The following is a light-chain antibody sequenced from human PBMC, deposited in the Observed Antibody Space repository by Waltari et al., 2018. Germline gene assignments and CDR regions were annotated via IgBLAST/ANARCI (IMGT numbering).Light chain of an antibody. CDR1: PLPKQS. J-gene: IGLJ3*02. CDR3: QSADSSGTSGV. CDR2: RDS. Sequence: SYELTQPPSVSVSPGQTARITCSGHPLPKQSAYWYQQKPGQAPVLVIYRDSERPSGIPERFSGSTSGTTVTLTITGVQAEDEADYYCQSADSSGTSGVFGGGTKVTVL. V-gene: IGLV3-25*03.